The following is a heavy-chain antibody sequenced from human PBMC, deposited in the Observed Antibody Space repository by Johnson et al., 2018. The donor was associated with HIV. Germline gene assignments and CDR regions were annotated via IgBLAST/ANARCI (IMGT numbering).Heavy chain of an antibody. Sequence: VQLVESGGGLVKPGGSLRLSCVASGFTFSNAWMTWVRQAPGKGLEWVGRIKTKTDGGTTDNAPPVQGRFTIPRDDSKNKLDLQMNSLKPEDTAVYYCTKPRHYYDSSGYYVGDAFDIWGQGTMVTVSS. CDR3: TKPRHYYDSSGYYVGDAFDI. CDR2: IKTKTDGGTT. V-gene: IGHV3-15*01. D-gene: IGHD3-22*01. J-gene: IGHJ3*02. CDR1: GFTFSNAW.